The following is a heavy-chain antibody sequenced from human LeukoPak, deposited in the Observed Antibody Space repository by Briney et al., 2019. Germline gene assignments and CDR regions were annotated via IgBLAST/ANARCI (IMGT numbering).Heavy chain of an antibody. Sequence: GGSLRLSCVASGFTFSGYWMSWVRQTPGKGLEWVANIDQDGSEKYYVDSVKGRFSISRDNAKNSLYLQMNSLRAEDTAVYYCASSYFDSSGFDYWGQGTLVTVSS. J-gene: IGHJ4*02. V-gene: IGHV3-7*01. CDR2: IDQDGSEK. CDR3: ASSYFDSSGFDY. CDR1: GFTFSGYW. D-gene: IGHD3-22*01.